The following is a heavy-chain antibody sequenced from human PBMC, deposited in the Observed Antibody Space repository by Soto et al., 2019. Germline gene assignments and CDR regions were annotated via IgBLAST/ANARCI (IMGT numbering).Heavy chain of an antibody. D-gene: IGHD6-6*01. CDR2: ISGSGGST. CDR1: GFTFSSYA. J-gene: IGHJ6*02. CDR3: AKDRYSSSSPYSYYYYGMDV. Sequence: GGSLRLSCAASGFTFSSYAMSWVRQAPGKGLEWVSAISGSGGSTYYADSVKGRFTISRDNSKNTLYLQMNSLRAEDTAVYYCAKDRYSSSSPYSYYYYGMDVWGQGTTVTVSS. V-gene: IGHV3-23*01.